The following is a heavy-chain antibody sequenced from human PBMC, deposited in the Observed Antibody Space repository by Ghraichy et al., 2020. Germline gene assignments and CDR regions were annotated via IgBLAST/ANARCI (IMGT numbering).Heavy chain of an antibody. CDR3: ARGSEPSDWFDP. CDR2: INHSGST. J-gene: IGHJ5*02. D-gene: IGHD1-26*01. V-gene: IGHV4-34*01. CDR1: GGSFSGYY. Sequence: SETLSLTCAVYGGSFSGYYWSWIRQPPGKGLEWIGEINHSGSTNYNPSLKSRVTISVDTSKNQFSLKLSSVTAADTAVYYCARGSEPSDWFDPWGQGTLVTVSS.